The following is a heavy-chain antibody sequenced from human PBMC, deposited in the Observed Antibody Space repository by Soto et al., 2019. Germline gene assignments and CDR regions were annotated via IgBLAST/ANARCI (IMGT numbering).Heavy chain of an antibody. J-gene: IGHJ6*02. CDR1: GGSFNNYA. Sequence: QVHLVQSGAEVKKPGSSVKVSCKTSGGSFNNYAVSWVRQAPGQGLEWMGGIIPNFDTPNYAQKFQDRVTIIADESTGTVYMELRSLRSNDTAVYYCAVAMVREFLIFESSGMHVWGQGTTVIVSS. CDR3: AVAMVREFLIFESSGMHV. V-gene: IGHV1-69*01. D-gene: IGHD3-10*01. CDR2: IIPNFDTP.